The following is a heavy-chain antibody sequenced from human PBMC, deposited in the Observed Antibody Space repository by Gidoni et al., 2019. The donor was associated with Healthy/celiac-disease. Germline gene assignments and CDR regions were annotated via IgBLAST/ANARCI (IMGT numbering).Heavy chain of an antibody. CDR3: ARDLGHLYYYDSSGYYGGEGPSDWYFDL. Sequence: VRQAPGKGLEWVGRTRNKANSYTTEYAASVKGRFTISRDDSKNSLYLQMNSLKTEDTAVYYCARDLGHLYYYDSSGYYGGEGPSDWYFDLWGRGTLVTVSS. D-gene: IGHD3-22*01. V-gene: IGHV3-72*01. CDR2: TRNKANSYTT. J-gene: IGHJ2*01.